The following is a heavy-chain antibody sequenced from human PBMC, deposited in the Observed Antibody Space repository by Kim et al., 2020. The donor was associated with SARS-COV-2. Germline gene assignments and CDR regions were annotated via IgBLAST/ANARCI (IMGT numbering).Heavy chain of an antibody. D-gene: IGHD3-10*01. V-gene: IGHV1-69*05. CDR3: ARGWVTMVQGPTMAV. Sequence: QTFQGRATITTDESTSTAYMELSSLSTEDTAVYYCARGWVTMVQGPTMAVWGQGTTVTVSS. J-gene: IGHJ6*02.